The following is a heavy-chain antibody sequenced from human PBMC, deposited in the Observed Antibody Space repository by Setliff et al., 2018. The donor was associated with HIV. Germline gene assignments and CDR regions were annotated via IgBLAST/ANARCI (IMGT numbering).Heavy chain of an antibody. V-gene: IGHV3-66*01. CDR3: VRDQLRVPERWDFDF. D-gene: IGHD1-26*01. CDR2: IHSGGST. Sequence: PGGSLRLSCAASGFTVSNDYMSWVRQAPGRGLEWVSVIHSGGSTYYADSVKGRFIISRDNSKNTLYLQMKSLRVEDTALYYCVRDQLRVPERWDFDFWGQGTLVTVSS. J-gene: IGHJ4*02. CDR1: GFTVSNDY.